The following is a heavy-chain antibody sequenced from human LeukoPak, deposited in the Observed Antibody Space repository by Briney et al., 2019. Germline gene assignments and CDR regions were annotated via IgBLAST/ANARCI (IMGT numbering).Heavy chain of an antibody. CDR2: ISAYNGNT. CDR1: GYTFTIYG. CDR3: ARDSGSYSGDYYYYMDV. V-gene: IGHV1-18*01. Sequence: GASVKVSCKASGYTFTIYGISWVRQAPGQGLEWMGWISAYNGNTNYAQKLQGRVTMTTDTSTSTAYMELRSLRSDDTAVYYCARDSGSYSGDYYYYMDVWGKGTTVTVSS. D-gene: IGHD1-26*01. J-gene: IGHJ6*03.